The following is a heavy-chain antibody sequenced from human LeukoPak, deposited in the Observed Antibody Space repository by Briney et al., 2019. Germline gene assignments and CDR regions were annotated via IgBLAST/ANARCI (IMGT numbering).Heavy chain of an antibody. CDR2: ISGSGGST. CDR3: AKDPEGTGGIQGAVAGHFDY. V-gene: IGHV3-23*01. J-gene: IGHJ4*02. Sequence: GGSLRLSCAASGFTFSSYAMSWVRQAPGRGLEWVSAISGSGGSTYYADSVKGRFTISRDNSKNTLYLQMNSLRAEDTAVYYCAKDPEGTGGIQGAVAGHFDYWGQGTLVTVSS. D-gene: IGHD6-19*01. CDR1: GFTFSSYA.